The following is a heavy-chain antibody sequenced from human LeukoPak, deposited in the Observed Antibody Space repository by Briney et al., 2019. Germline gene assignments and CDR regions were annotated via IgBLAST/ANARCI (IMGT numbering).Heavy chain of an antibody. CDR3: ARVGMTTVTSFDY. CDR1: GGSFSGYY. D-gene: IGHD4-17*01. Sequence: PSETLSLTCAVYGGSFSGYYWSWIRQPPGKGLEWIGEINHSGSTNYNPSLKSRVTISVDTSKNQFSLKLSSVTAADTAVYYCARVGMTTVTSFDYWGQGTLVTVSS. V-gene: IGHV4-34*01. J-gene: IGHJ4*02. CDR2: INHSGST.